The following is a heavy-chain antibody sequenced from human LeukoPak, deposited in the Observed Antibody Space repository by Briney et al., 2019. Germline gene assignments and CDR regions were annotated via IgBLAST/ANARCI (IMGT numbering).Heavy chain of an antibody. CDR3: ANDWLVFDY. D-gene: IGHD5-12*01. Sequence: PGGSLRLPCEASGFTFSAYGLSWVRQAPGKGLEWVSSISGPGVTTYYADSVKGRFTISRDNPKNALYLQMNSLRAEDTAVYYCANDWLVFDYWGQGTLVTVSS. V-gene: IGHV3-23*01. CDR2: ISGPGVTT. CDR1: GFTFSAYG. J-gene: IGHJ4*02.